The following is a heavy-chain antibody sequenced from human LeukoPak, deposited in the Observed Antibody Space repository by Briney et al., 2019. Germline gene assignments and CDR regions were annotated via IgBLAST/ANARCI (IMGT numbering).Heavy chain of an antibody. V-gene: IGHV3-23*01. CDR2: ISARGGTT. D-gene: IGHD2-21*01. Sequence: PGGSLRLSCAASGFTFSNYAMSWVRQAPGEGLEWVSGISARGGTTYVADSVRGRFTISRDNSKNTLYLQMNTLTAGDTALYYCAKDRGKGSISLSEMDVWGQGTTVIVS. J-gene: IGHJ6*02. CDR1: GFTFSNYA. CDR3: AKDRGKGSISLSEMDV.